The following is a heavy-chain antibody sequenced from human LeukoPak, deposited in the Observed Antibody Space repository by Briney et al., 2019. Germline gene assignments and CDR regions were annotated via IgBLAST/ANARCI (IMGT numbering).Heavy chain of an antibody. V-gene: IGHV3-30*18. D-gene: IGHD3-16*01. J-gene: IGHJ2*01. CDR1: GFTFSSYG. Sequence: PGGSLRLSCAASGFTFSSYGMHWVRQAPGKGLEGVAVIFSDGGDKYYVDSVRGRFTISRDNSKNTLSLQMNSLRAEETAVYYCAKGSGGGRWYFDLWGRGTLVTVSS. CDR2: IFSDGGDK. CDR3: AKGSGGGRWYFDL.